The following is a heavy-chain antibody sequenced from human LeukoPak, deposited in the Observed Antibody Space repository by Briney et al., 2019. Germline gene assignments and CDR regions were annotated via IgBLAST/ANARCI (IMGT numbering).Heavy chain of an antibody. CDR2: IIPIFGTA. CDR3: ARGLPYYFDY. V-gene: IGHV1-69*05. CDR1: GGTFSSYA. D-gene: IGHD5-18*01. Sequence: SVKVSFKASGGTFSSYAISWVRQAPGQGLEWMGGIIPIFGTANYAQKFQGRVTITTDESTSTAYMELSSLRSEDTAVYFCARGLPYYFDYWGQGTLVTVSS. J-gene: IGHJ4*02.